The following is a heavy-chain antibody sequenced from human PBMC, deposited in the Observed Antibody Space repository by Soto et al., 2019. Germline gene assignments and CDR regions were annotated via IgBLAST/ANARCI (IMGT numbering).Heavy chain of an antibody. J-gene: IGHJ4*01. Sequence: VQLVESGGGVVQPGRSLRLSCAASGFTFSDYAMHWVRQAPGKGLEWVAVVSHDGGNTHYADSVKGRFNISRDSPKYTVSLEMTSLRAEDTAVYYCAKGGRHWLVTSDFNYWGHGPLVTVSS. CDR2: VSHDGGNT. CDR1: GFTFSDYA. V-gene: IGHV3-30*18. D-gene: IGHD6-19*01. CDR3: AKGGRHWLVTSDFNY.